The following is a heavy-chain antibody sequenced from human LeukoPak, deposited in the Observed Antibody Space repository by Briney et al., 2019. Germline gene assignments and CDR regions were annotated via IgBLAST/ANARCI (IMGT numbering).Heavy chain of an antibody. V-gene: IGHV1-69*13. CDR1: GGTFSSYA. CDR3: ARESPRYSYGTQHDAFDI. CDR2: IIPIFGTA. J-gene: IGHJ3*02. Sequence: ASVKVSCKASGGTFSSYAISWVRQAPGQGLEWMGGIIPIFGTANYAQKFQGRVTITADESTSTAYMELSSLRSEDTAVYYCARESPRYSYGTQHDAFDIWGQGTMVTVSS. D-gene: IGHD5-18*01.